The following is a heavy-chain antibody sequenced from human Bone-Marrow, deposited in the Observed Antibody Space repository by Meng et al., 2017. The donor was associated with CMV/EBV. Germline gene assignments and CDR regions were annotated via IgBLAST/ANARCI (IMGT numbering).Heavy chain of an antibody. D-gene: IGHD2-2*01. Sequence: ESLKISRTVAGGSISSSSYYWGWIRQPPGKGLEWIGSIYYSGSTHYNPSLKSRVTISEDTSKNQFSLKLSSVTAADTAVYYCARERVYCSSTSCYLSYFDYWGQGTLVTVSS. V-gene: IGHV4-39*07. CDR1: GGSISSSSYY. CDR2: IYYSGST. CDR3: ARERVYCSSTSCYLSYFDY. J-gene: IGHJ4*02.